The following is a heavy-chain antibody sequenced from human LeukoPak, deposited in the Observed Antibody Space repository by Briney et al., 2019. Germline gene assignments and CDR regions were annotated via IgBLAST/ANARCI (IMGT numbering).Heavy chain of an antibody. J-gene: IGHJ5*02. CDR1: GGSFSGYY. CDR2: INHSGST. V-gene: IGHV4-34*01. Sequence: SETLSLTCAVYGGSFSGYYWSWIRQPPGKGLDWIGEINHSGSTNCNPSLKSRVTISVDTSKNQFSLKLSSVAAADTAVYYCARHEVAGSNWFDPWGQGTLVTVSS. D-gene: IGHD6-19*01. CDR3: ARHEVAGSNWFDP.